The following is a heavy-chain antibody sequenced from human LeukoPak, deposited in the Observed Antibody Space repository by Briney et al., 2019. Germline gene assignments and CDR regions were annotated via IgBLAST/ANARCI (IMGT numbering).Heavy chain of an antibody. J-gene: IGHJ4*02. Sequence: GGSLRLSCAASGFTFSSYAMSWIRQAPGKGPEWVSAISGSGYSTYYADSVKGRFTISRDNSKNTLYLQMNSLRAEDTAVYYCAKEAGYSGYDYPDYWGQGTLVTVSS. D-gene: IGHD5-12*01. CDR1: GFTFSSYA. CDR2: ISGSGYST. V-gene: IGHV3-23*01. CDR3: AKEAGYSGYDYPDY.